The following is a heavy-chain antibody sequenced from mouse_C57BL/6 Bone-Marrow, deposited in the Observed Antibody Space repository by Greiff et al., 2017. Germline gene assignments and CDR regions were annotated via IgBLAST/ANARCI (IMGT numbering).Heavy chain of an antibody. Sequence: DVMLVESEGGLVQPGRSMKLSCTASGFTFSDYYMAWVRQVPEKGLEWVANINYDGSSTYYLDSLKSRFIISRDNAKNILYLQMSSLKSEDTATYYCARFLLLAMDYWGQGTSVTVSS. J-gene: IGHJ4*01. CDR3: ARFLLLAMDY. V-gene: IGHV5-16*01. CDR2: INYDGSST. D-gene: IGHD2-1*01. CDR1: GFTFSDYY.